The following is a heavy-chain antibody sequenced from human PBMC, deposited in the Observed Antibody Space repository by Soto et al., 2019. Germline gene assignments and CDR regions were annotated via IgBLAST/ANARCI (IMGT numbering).Heavy chain of an antibody. CDR3: ARASITMVRGVNR. D-gene: IGHD3-10*01. V-gene: IGHV1-3*01. J-gene: IGHJ5*02. Sequence: GASVKVSCKASGYTFTSYAMHWVRQAPGQRLEWMGWINAGNGNTKYSQKFQGRVTITRDTSASTAYMELSSLRSEDTAVYYCARASITMVRGVNRWGQGTLVTVSS. CDR2: INAGNGNT. CDR1: GYTFTSYA.